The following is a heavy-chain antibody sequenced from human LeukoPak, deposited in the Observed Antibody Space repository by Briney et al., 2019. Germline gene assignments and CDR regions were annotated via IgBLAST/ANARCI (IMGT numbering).Heavy chain of an antibody. D-gene: IGHD2-2*01. J-gene: IGHJ4*02. CDR1: GFAFDEHG. V-gene: IGHV3-20*04. CDR3: ARAPITSPFYFDY. CDR2: INWSGGST. Sequence: GGSLRPSCTASGFAFDEHGMSWVRQVPGKGLEWVSGINWSGGSTGYADPLRGRFTISRDNAKNSLYLQMDSLRAEDTALYYCARAPITSPFYFDYWGQGTLVTVSS.